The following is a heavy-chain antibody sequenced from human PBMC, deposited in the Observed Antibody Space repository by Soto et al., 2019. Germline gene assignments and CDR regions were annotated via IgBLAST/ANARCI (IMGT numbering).Heavy chain of an antibody. D-gene: IGHD6-19*01. V-gene: IGHV4-59*12. CDR3: ARGLSTHIAVAGMGYFDS. CDR1: GGSIKNYF. J-gene: IGHJ4*02. CDR2: IYDTGSP. Sequence: SETLSLTCTVSGGSIKNYFWSWIRQPPEKGLEWVGYIYDTGSPTYNPSLKSRVTMSVDTSKNHFSLQLTSVTAADTAVYYCARGLSTHIAVAGMGYFDSWGQGTLVTVSS.